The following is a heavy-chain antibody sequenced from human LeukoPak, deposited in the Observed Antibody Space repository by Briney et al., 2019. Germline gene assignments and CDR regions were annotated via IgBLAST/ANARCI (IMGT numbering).Heavy chain of an antibody. D-gene: IGHD3-22*01. CDR3: AREEWGYYDSSGTGLDY. J-gene: IGHJ4*02. Sequence: ASVKVSCKASGYTFTSYGISWVRQAPGQGLEWMGWISAYNSNTNYAQKLQGRVTMTTDTSTSTAYMELRSLRSDDTAVYYCAREEWGYYDSSGTGLDYWGQGTLDTVSS. CDR1: GYTFTSYG. CDR2: ISAYNSNT. V-gene: IGHV1-18*01.